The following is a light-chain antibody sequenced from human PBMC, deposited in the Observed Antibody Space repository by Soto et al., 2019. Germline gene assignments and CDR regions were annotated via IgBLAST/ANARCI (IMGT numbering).Light chain of an antibody. CDR2: YVS. J-gene: IGKJ2*01. V-gene: IGKV2-30*01. Sequence: EVVMTQSPLSLPVTLGQPASISCRSSQSLAYIDGNTYLTWFHQRPGQSPRRLIYYVSNRDSGVPDRFTGSGSGTDLTLKISRVEAEDAGIYYCMQSTHWPPYTFGQGTNLEIK. CDR3: MQSTHWPPYT. CDR1: QSLAYIDGNTY.